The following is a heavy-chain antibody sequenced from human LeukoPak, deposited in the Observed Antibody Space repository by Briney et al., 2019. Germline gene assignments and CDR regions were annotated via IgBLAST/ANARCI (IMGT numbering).Heavy chain of an antibody. CDR3: TTATSTTASWS. CDR2: IKRKAEGGTT. D-gene: IGHD1-1*01. V-gene: IGHV3-15*01. Sequence: PGGSLRLSCAASGFTFSNIWMTWVRQAPGKGLEWVGRIKRKAEGGTTDYAAPVRGRFTISRDDSKTTLYLQMNSLKAEDTAVYYCTTATSTTASWSWDQGTLVTVSS. CDR1: GFTFSNIW. J-gene: IGHJ5*02.